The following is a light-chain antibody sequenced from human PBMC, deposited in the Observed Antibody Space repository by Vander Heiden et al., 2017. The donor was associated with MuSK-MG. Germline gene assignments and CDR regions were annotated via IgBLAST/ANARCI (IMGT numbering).Light chain of an antibody. J-gene: IGKJ1*01. Sequence: DIVLTQSPLSLPVTPGEPASISCRSSQSLVHSNGYNFLDWYLQKPGQSPQLLIFLGSTRASGVPDRFSASGSGTDFTLQISRVEAEDVGVYYCMQALQNPPTFGQGTKVEIK. CDR2: LGS. V-gene: IGKV2-28*01. CDR1: QSLVHSNGYNF. CDR3: MQALQNPPT.